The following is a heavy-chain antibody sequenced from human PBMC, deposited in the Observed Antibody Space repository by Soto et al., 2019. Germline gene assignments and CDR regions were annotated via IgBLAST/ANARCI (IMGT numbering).Heavy chain of an antibody. V-gene: IGHV1-2*04. CDR2: INPNSGGT. J-gene: IGHJ3*02. CDR3: ARGPYDSSGSQYAFDI. CDR1: GYTFTGYY. Sequence: ASVKVSCKASGYTFTGYYMDWVRQAPGQGLEWMGWINPNSGGTNYAQKFQGWVTMTRDTSISTAYMELSRLRSDDTAVYYCARGPYDSSGSQYAFDIWGQGTMVTVSS. D-gene: IGHD3-22*01.